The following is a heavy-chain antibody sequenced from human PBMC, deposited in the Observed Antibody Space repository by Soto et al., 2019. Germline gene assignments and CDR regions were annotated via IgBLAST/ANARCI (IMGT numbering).Heavy chain of an antibody. CDR3: ARGYYHDRDLDF. V-gene: IGHV1-2*02. CDR2: LNPNIGGT. D-gene: IGHD3-22*01. J-gene: IGHJ4*02. Sequence: QVQLVQSGAEVQKPGASVKVSCKASVYMFTGFYMHWVRQAPGQGLEWMVWLNPNIGGTTYAQKFQGRATMARDKSISTASMELTRLTSYDTAIYFCARGYYHDRDLDFWGQGSLVTVSS. CDR1: VYMFTGFY.